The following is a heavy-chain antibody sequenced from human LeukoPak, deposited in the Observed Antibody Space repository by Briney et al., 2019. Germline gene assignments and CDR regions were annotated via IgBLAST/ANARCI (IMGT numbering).Heavy chain of an antibody. V-gene: IGHV1-8*02. CDR2: MSPNSGNT. J-gene: IGHJ4*02. D-gene: IGHD7-27*01. CDR3: ARGPPNWGYDY. CDR1: GYTFTSYA. Sequence: ASVKVSCKASGYTFTSYAMNWVRQAPGQGLEWMGWMSPNSGNTGYAQEFQGRVTMTRDTSINTAYMELSSLRSEDTAVYYCARGPPNWGYDYWGQGTLVTVSS.